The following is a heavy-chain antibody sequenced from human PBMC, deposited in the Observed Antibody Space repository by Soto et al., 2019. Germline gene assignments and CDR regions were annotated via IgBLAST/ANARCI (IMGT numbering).Heavy chain of an antibody. J-gene: IGHJ6*02. Sequence: ASVKVSCKASGYTFTGYYMHWVRQAPGQGLEWMGWISAYNGNTNYAQKLQGRVTMTTDTSTSTAYREQRSLRSDDTAVYYCASGMTTSPMDVWGQGTRVTVCS. CDR3: ASGMTTSPMDV. D-gene: IGHD4-4*01. CDR1: GYTFTGYY. V-gene: IGHV1-18*04. CDR2: ISAYNGNT.